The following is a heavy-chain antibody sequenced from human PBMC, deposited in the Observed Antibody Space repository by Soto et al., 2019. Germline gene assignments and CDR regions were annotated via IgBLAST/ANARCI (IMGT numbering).Heavy chain of an antibody. CDR3: ARALGYAFDI. J-gene: IGHJ3*02. CDR2: VWYDGSIK. CDR1: GFTFSTYV. Sequence: PGGSLRLSCAASGFTFSTYVMHWVRQAPGKGLEWVAVVWYDGSIKYYADSVKGRFTISRDNSKNSLYLQMNSLRAEDMAVYYCARALGYAFDIWGQGTMVPVSS. V-gene: IGHV3-33*01. D-gene: IGHD7-27*01.